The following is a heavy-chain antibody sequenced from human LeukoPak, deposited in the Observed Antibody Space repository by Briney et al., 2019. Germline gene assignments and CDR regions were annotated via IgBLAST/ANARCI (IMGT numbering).Heavy chain of an antibody. CDR2: IKQDGSEK. J-gene: IGHJ4*02. D-gene: IGHD3-10*01. CDR1: GFTFSSYW. CDR3: ARPYGSGSYGFDY. V-gene: IGHV3-7*03. Sequence: PGGSLRLSCAASGFTFSSYWMSGVRQAPGKGLEWVANIKQDGSEKYYVDSVKGRFTISRDNAKNTLYLQMNSLRAEDTAVYYCARPYGSGSYGFDYWGQGTLVTVSS.